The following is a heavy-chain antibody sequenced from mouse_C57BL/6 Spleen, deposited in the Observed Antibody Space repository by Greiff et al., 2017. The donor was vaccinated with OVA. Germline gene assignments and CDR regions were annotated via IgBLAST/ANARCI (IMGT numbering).Heavy chain of an antibody. D-gene: IGHD1-1*01. J-gene: IGHJ2*01. Sequence: VQLQQSGAELVKPGASVKLSCKASGYTFTSYWMHWVKQRPGQGLEWIGMIHPNSGSTNYNEKFKSKATLTVDKSSSTAYMQLSSLTSEDSAVYYCARGTVAYYFDYWGQGTTLTVSS. V-gene: IGHV1-64*01. CDR1: GYTFTSYW. CDR3: ARGTVAYYFDY. CDR2: IHPNSGST.